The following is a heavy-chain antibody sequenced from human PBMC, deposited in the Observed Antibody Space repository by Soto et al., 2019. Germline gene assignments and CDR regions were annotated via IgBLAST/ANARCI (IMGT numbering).Heavy chain of an antibody. V-gene: IGHV1-69*13. J-gene: IGHJ4*02. CDR2: IIPIFGTA. Sequence: VASVKVSCKASGGTFSSYAISWVRQAPGQGLEWIGGIIPIFGTANYAQKFQGRVTITADESTSTAYMELSSLRSEDTAVYYCAGTYYDLRSGFDYWGQGTLVTVSS. CDR3: AGTYYDLRSGFDY. CDR1: GGTFSSYA. D-gene: IGHD3-3*01.